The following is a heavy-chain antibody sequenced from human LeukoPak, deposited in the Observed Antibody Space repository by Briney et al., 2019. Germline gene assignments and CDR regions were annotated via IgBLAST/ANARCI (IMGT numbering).Heavy chain of an antibody. D-gene: IGHD3-22*01. J-gene: IGHJ4*02. CDR2: VSSNEGST. CDR1: VFTFSSYA. CDR3: ARRVSPSPLDY. Sequence: GGSLTLSRPPSVFTFSSYARQLVRLAPGEGLESVSAVSSNEGSTYYADSVEGRFTISRDNSKNTLYLQMSSLRAEDTAVYYCARRVSPSPLDYWGQGTLVTVSS. V-gene: IGHV3-64D*09.